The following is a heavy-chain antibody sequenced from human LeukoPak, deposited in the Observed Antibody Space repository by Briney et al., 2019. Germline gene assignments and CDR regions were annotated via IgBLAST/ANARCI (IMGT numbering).Heavy chain of an antibody. D-gene: IGHD4/OR15-4a*01. Sequence: ASVKVSCKASGGTFSSSAISWVRQAPGQGLEWMGGIIPIFGTANYAQKFQGRVTITADKSTSTAYMELSSLRAEDTAVYYCARRAGAYSHPYDYWGQGTLVTVSS. CDR1: GGTFSSSA. J-gene: IGHJ4*02. V-gene: IGHV1-69*06. CDR3: ARRAGAYSHPYDY. CDR2: IIPIFGTA.